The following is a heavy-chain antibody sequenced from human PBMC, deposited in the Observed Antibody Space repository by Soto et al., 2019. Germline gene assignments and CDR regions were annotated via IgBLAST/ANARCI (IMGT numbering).Heavy chain of an antibody. V-gene: IGHV3-23*01. Sequence: GGSLRLSCAASGFTFRNDAMNWVRQAPGKGLEWVSGISGSGGSTYYADSVKGRFTISRDNPKNTLYLQMNVLRAEDTAVYYCANRQYGSGGYYKGPWDYWGQGTLVTVSS. CDR1: GFTFRNDA. J-gene: IGHJ4*02. CDR3: ANRQYGSGGYYKGPWDY. D-gene: IGHD3-10*01. CDR2: ISGSGGST.